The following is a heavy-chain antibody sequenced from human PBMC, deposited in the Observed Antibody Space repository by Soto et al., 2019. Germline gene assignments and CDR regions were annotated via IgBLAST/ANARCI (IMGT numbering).Heavy chain of an antibody. Sequence: HPGGSLRLSCSASGFPFSSYALHWVRQAPGKGLEYVSAISSNGGRTYYADSVKGRFTISRDNSKNTLYLQMSSLRTEDTAVYYCVKGGYSSGWYEGDYFDYWGQGTLVTVSS. D-gene: IGHD6-19*01. V-gene: IGHV3-64D*06. CDR1: GFPFSSYA. CDR3: VKGGYSSGWYEGDYFDY. J-gene: IGHJ4*02. CDR2: ISSNGGRT.